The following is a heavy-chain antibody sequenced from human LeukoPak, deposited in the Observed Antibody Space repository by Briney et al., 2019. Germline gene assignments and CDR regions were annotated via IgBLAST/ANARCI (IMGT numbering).Heavy chain of an antibody. CDR1: GFTFSSYS. D-gene: IGHD2-2*01. J-gene: IGHJ6*02. CDR2: ISSSSSYI. Sequence: GGSLRLSCAASGFTFSSYSMNWVRQAPGKGLEWVSSISSSSSYIYYADSVKGRFTISRDNAKNSLYLQMNSLRAEDTAVYYCARGWDIVVVPAATYGMDVWGQGTTVTVSS. V-gene: IGHV3-21*01. CDR3: ARGWDIVVVPAATYGMDV.